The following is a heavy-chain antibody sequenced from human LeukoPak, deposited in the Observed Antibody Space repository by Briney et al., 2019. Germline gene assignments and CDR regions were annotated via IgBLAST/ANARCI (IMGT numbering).Heavy chain of an antibody. D-gene: IGHD2-21*02. J-gene: IGHJ5*02. CDR3: ARRRLLAYCGGDCYSDWFDP. CDR1: GGSISSYY. Sequence: NPSETLSLTCTVSGGSISSYYWSWIRQPPGKGLEWIGYIYYSGSTNYNPSLKSRVTISVDTSKNQFSLKLSSVTAADTAVYYCARRRLLAYCGGDCYSDWFDPWGQGTLVTVSS. V-gene: IGHV4-59*08. CDR2: IYYSGST.